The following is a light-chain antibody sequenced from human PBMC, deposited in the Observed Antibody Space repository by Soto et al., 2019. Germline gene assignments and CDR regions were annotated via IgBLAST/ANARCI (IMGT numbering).Light chain of an antibody. Sequence: QSVLTQTPSASGTPGQRVTISCSGSSSNIGSNYVYWYQQLPGTAPKLLIHRNNQRPSGVPDRVSGSKSGTSASLAISGLRSEDEADYYCAAWDDSLSGRYVFGTGTKLTVL. J-gene: IGLJ1*01. CDR3: AAWDDSLSGRYV. V-gene: IGLV1-47*01. CDR2: RNN. CDR1: SSNIGSNY.